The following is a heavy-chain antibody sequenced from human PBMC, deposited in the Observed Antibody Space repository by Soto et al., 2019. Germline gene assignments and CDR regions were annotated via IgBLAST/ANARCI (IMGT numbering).Heavy chain of an antibody. D-gene: IGHD3-3*01. CDR1: GFTFSSYG. V-gene: IGHV3-33*06. Sequence: GGSLRLSCAASGFTFSSYGMHWVRQAPGKGLEWVAVIWYDGSNKYYADSVKGRFTISRDNSKNTLYLQMNSLRAEDTAVYYCAKSMRGFWLPFDSWGQETLVTVSS. CDR2: IWYDGSNK. J-gene: IGHJ4*02. CDR3: AKSMRGFWLPFDS.